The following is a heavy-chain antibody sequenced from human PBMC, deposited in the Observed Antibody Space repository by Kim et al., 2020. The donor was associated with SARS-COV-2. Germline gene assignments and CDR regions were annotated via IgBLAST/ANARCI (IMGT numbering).Heavy chain of an antibody. V-gene: IGHV3-21*01. J-gene: IGHJ5*02. CDR3: ARDSRIAVADTP. CDR1: GFTFSSYS. Sequence: GGSLRLSCAASGFTFSSYSMNWVRQAPGKGLEWVSSISSSSSYIYYADSVKGRFTISRDNAKNSLYLQMNSLRAEDTAVYYCARDSRIAVADTPWGQGTLVTVSS. CDR2: ISSSSSYI. D-gene: IGHD6-19*01.